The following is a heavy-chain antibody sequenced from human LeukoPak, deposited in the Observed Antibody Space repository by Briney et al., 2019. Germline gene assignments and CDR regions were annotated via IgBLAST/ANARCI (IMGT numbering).Heavy chain of an antibody. CDR1: GFAFSNYD. Sequence: PGGSLRLSCAASGFAFSNYDMHWVRQAPGKELEHVSFVSSNGGSTYYANSVKGRFTIFRDNSKNTLYLQMGSLRADDIGVYYCARNRWLDYWGQGTLVTVSS. CDR3: ARNRWLDY. CDR2: VSSNGGST. D-gene: IGHD5-12*01. V-gene: IGHV3-64*01. J-gene: IGHJ4*02.